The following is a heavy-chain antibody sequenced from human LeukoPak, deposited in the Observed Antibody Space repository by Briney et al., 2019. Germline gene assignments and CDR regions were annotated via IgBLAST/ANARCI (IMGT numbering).Heavy chain of an antibody. V-gene: IGHV1-69*13. CDR1: GGTFSSYA. J-gene: IGHJ5*02. CDR2: IIPIFGTA. D-gene: IGHD3-16*01. CDR3: AREARLYLNWFDP. Sequence: ASVKVSCKASGGTFSSYAISWVRQAPGQGLEWMGGIIPIFGTANYAQKFQGRVTITADESTSTAYMELSSLRSEDTAVYYCAREARLYLNWFDPWGQGTLVTVSS.